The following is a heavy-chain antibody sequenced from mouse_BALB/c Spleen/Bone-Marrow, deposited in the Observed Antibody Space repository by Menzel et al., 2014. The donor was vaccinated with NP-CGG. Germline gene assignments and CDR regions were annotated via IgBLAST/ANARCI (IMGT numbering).Heavy chain of an antibody. J-gene: IGHJ2*01. CDR3: ARSGDYGGFDY. CDR1: GYTFTSYW. Sequence: QVQLKQSGAELAKPGASVKMSCKASGYTFTSYWMRWVKQRPGQGLEWIGYINPSTGYTEYNQKFKDKATLTADKSFSTAYMQLSSLTSEDSAVYYCARSGDYGGFDYWGQGTTLTVSS. V-gene: IGHV1-7*01. CDR2: INPSTGYT. D-gene: IGHD2-4*01.